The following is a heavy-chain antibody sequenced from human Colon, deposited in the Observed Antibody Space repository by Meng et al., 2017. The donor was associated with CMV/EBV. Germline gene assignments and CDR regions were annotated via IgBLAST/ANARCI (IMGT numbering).Heavy chain of an antibody. CDR2: IRHKAGGYST. Sequence: GESLKISCAASGFTFSSYAMHWIRQAPGKGLEWVARIRHKAGGYSTEYAASVRGRFTVSRDDSKNSLYLQMSSLRTEDTAVYHCTRDGGSYDFADYWGQGTLVTVSS. CDR3: TRDGGSYDFADY. V-gene: IGHV3-72*01. CDR1: GFTFSSYA. J-gene: IGHJ4*02. D-gene: IGHD1-26*01.